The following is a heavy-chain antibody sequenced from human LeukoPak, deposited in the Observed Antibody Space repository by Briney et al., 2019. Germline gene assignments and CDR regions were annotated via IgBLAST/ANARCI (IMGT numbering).Heavy chain of an antibody. CDR3: VRVVTVSNTDPAFDV. CDR2: IWHDGSNR. D-gene: IGHD2-21*02. Sequence: PGRSLRLSCAASGFIFSSYGMHWVRQAPGKGLEWVAAIWHDGSNRHYVDSVKGRFTISRDNPKSTLYLQMNSLRAEDTAVYYCVRVVTVSNTDPAFDVWGRGTLVTVSS. CDR1: GFIFSSYG. V-gene: IGHV3-33*01. J-gene: IGHJ3*01.